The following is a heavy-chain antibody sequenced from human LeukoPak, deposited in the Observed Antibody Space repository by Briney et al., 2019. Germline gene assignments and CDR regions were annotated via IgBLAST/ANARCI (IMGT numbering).Heavy chain of an antibody. CDR3: VTMDV. Sequence: SGGSLRLSCAASGFSFSNYDMHWVRQAPGKGLEWVAIIWYDGSNKYYGDSVKGRFTISRDNSKNTLYLQMNSLRAEDTAMYYCVTMDVWGQGTTVTVSS. CDR2: IWYDGSNK. CDR1: GFSFSNYD. J-gene: IGHJ6*02. V-gene: IGHV3-33*01.